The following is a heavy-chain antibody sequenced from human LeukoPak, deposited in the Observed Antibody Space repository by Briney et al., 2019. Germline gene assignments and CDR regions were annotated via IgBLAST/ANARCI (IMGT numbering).Heavy chain of an antibody. CDR1: GFTFSSYG. CDR3: ARDLQWELLPTGDAFDI. CDR2: IWYDGSNK. V-gene: IGHV3-33*01. Sequence: GGSLRLSCAASGFTFSSYGMHWVRQAPGKGLEWVAVIWYDGSNKYYADSVEGRFTISRDNSKNTLYLQMNSLRAEDTAVYYCARDLQWELLPTGDAFDIWGQGTMVTVSS. D-gene: IGHD1-26*01. J-gene: IGHJ3*02.